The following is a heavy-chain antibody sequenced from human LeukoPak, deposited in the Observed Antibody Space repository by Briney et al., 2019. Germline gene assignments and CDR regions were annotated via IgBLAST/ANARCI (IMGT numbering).Heavy chain of an antibody. CDR1: GSTFDDYA. CDR3: AKTLSVYTRSSHDY. Sequence: QPGGSPRLSCAASGSTFDDYAMHWVRQAPGKGLEWVSLISGDGIRTYYSDSVKGRFTISRDNSKRSLYLQMNSLRTEDTAFYYCAKTLSVYTRSSHDYWGQGTLVTVST. J-gene: IGHJ4*02. D-gene: IGHD1-14*01. V-gene: IGHV3-43*02. CDR2: ISGDGIRT.